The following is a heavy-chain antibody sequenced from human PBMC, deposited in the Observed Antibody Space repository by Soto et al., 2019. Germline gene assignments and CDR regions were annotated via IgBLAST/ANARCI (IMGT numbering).Heavy chain of an antibody. CDR2: ISSGGST. J-gene: IGHJ4*02. CDR3: ARERRWEATGVC. CDR1: GFTVSSNY. Sequence: EVQVVESGGGLVQPGGSLRLSCAASGFTVSSNYMSWVRQAPGKGLEWVSVISSGGSTYYADSVKGRFTISRDNSKNTLYLQMNSLRADETAVYYCARERRWEATGVCWGLGTLVTVSS. D-gene: IGHD1-26*01. V-gene: IGHV3-66*01.